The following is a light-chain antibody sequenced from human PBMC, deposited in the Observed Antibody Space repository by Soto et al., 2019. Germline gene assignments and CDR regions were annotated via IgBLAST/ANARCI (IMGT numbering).Light chain of an antibody. Sequence: QTVVTQEPSFSVSPGGTVTLTCGLTSGSVSALYYPTWFQQTPGQAPRTLIYRTNTRSSGVPDRFSGSILGTKAALTITGAQADDESNYYCMLYMGGGFNWVFGGGTQLTVL. J-gene: IGLJ3*02. V-gene: IGLV8-61*01. CDR3: MLYMGGGFNWV. CDR1: SGSVSALYY. CDR2: RTN.